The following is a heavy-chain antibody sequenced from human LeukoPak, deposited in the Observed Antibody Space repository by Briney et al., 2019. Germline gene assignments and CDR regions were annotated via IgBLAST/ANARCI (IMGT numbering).Heavy chain of an antibody. V-gene: IGHV1-2*02. CDR2: IYPNSGGT. CDR1: GYTFTDYY. CDR3: ARVSMTGGYYDSSGYYSLFDY. D-gene: IGHD3-22*01. Sequence: ASVKVSCKASGYTFTDYYMHWVRQAPGQGLEWMGWIYPNSGGTNYAQKFQGRVTMTRDTSISTAYMELSRLRSDDTAVYYCARVSMTGGYYDSSGYYSLFDYWGQGTLVTVSS. J-gene: IGHJ4*02.